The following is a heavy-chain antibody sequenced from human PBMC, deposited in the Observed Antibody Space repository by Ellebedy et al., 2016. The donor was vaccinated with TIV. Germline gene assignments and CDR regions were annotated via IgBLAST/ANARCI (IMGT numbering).Heavy chain of an antibody. CDR1: GDSITHSAYY. J-gene: IGHJ5*02. V-gene: IGHV4-39*07. CDR3: ARDTTGTTRNWFDP. Sequence: SETLSLTXTISGDSITHSAYYWGWIRQPPGKGLEWLGSVHYTGSAFHNPSLKSRLATSVDTSKNQFSLKLISVTAADTAVYYCARDTTGTTRNWFDPWGQGTLVTVSS. CDR2: VHYTGSA. D-gene: IGHD1-1*01.